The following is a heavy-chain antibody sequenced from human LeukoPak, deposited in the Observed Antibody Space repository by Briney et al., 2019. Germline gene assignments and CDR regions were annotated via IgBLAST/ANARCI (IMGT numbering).Heavy chain of an antibody. Sequence: GGSLRLSCVASGFTFSNYAMSWVRQAPGKGLEWVSGISGSGATRYYADSVKGRFTISRDNPKNTLYLKMNSLRAEDTAVYYCATDDKKTISEYNWFDPWGQGTLVTVSS. CDR3: ATDDKKTISEYNWFDP. J-gene: IGHJ5*02. D-gene: IGHD1-1*01. CDR1: GFTFSNYA. V-gene: IGHV3-23*01. CDR2: ISGSGATR.